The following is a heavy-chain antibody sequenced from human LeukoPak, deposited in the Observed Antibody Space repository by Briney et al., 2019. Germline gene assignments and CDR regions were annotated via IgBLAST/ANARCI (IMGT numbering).Heavy chain of an antibody. CDR3: ARDEQGGTTGGLGY. D-gene: IGHD4-17*01. Sequence: ASVKVSCKASGYTFTDYYIHWLRQAPGQGLEWVGRINPNSGATHYPQKFQGRVTMTRDTSINTAYLELNSLRSDDTAIYYCARDEQGGTTGGLGYWGQGTLVTVSS. CDR2: INPNSGAT. V-gene: IGHV1-2*06. J-gene: IGHJ4*02. CDR1: GYTFTDYY.